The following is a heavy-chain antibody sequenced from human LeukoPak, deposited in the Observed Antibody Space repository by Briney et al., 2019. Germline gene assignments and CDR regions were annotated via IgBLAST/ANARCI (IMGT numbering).Heavy chain of an antibody. CDR1: GGSFSGYY. V-gene: IGHV4-34*01. CDR3: ARQGYYDILTGYSKDKSFDY. J-gene: IGHJ4*02. CDR2: INHSGST. D-gene: IGHD3-9*01. Sequence: PSETLSLTCAVYGGSFSGYYWSWIRQSPGKGLEWIGEINHSGSTNYNPSLKTRVTIAVDTSKNQFSLKMSSLTAADTAVYYCARQGYYDILTGYSKDKSFDYWGQGTLVTVSS.